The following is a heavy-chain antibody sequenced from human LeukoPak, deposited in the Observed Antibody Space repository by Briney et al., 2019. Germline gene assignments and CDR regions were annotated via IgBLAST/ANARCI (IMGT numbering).Heavy chain of an antibody. V-gene: IGHV1-69*13. CDR2: IIPIFGTA. Sequence: SVKVSCKASGGTFSIYAISWVRQAPGQGLEWMGGIIPIFGTANYAQKFQGRVTITADESTSTAYMELRSLRSDDTAVYYCARDSHGTYYDILTGYYKGFDYWGQGTLVTVSS. D-gene: IGHD3-9*01. CDR1: GGTFSIYA. CDR3: ARDSHGTYYDILTGYYKGFDY. J-gene: IGHJ4*02.